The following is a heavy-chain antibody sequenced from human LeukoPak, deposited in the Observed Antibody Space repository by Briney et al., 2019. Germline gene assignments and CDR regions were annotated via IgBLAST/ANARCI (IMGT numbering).Heavy chain of an antibody. J-gene: IGHJ4*02. CDR3: ARALGMESGPYYFDY. CDR2: INDSGST. D-gene: IGHD3-16*01. CDR1: GGSFSAYF. Sequence: SETLSLTCTVYGGSFSAYFWSWIRQSPGKGLEWIGEINDSGSTNYNPSLKSRATISVDASKNQFSLKLSSVTAADTAVYYCARALGMESGPYYFDYWGQGTLVTVSS. V-gene: IGHV4-34*01.